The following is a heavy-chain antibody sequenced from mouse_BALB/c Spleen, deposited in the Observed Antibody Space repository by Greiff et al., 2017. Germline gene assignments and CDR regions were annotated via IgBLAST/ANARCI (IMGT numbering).Heavy chain of an antibody. CDR3: ARTYDYEGAWFAY. J-gene: IGHJ3*01. CDR1: GFSLSRYS. V-gene: IGHV2-6-4*01. CDR2: IWGGGST. Sequence: VQRVESGPGLVAPSQSLSITCTVSGFSLSRYSVHWVRQPPGKGLEWLGMIWGGGSTDYNSALKSRLSISKDNSKSQVFLKMNSLQTDDTAMYYCARTYDYEGAWFAYWGQGTLVTVSA. D-gene: IGHD2-4*01.